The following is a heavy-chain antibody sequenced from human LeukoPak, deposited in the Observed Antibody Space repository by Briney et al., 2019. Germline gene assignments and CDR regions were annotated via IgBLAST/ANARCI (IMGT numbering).Heavy chain of an antibody. CDR1: GYTFSSYD. Sequence: ASVKVSCTASGYTFSSYDINWVRQATGQGRERRGWMNPNSGNTGYAQKFQGRVTVTRNTSISTAYMELSSLRSEDTAVYYCARGACGGDCFKSGMDVWGQGTTVTVSS. CDR2: MNPNSGNT. V-gene: IGHV1-8*01. CDR3: ARGACGGDCFKSGMDV. D-gene: IGHD2-21*02. J-gene: IGHJ6*02.